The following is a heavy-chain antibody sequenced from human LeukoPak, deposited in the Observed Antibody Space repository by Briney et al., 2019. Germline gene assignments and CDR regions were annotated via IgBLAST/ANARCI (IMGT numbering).Heavy chain of an antibody. D-gene: IGHD1-26*01. CDR1: GFTFDDYA. CDR3: AKDISGSYQREAYFDY. CDR2: ISWNSGSI. Sequence: GGSLRLSCAASGFTFDDYAMHWVRQAPGKGLEWVSGISWNSGSIGYADSVKGRFTISRDNAKNFLYLQMNSLRAEDTALYYCAKDISGSYQREAYFDYWGQGPWSPSPQ. J-gene: IGHJ4*02. V-gene: IGHV3-9*01.